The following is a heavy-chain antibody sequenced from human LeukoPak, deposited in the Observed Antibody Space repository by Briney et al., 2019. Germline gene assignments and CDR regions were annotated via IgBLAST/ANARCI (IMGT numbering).Heavy chain of an antibody. CDR3: ARDYNMAAKYYFDY. CDR2: ISSSSSYI. D-gene: IGHD1-14*01. J-gene: IGHJ4*02. CDR1: GFTFSSYS. Sequence: PGGSLRLSCAASGFTFSSYSMNWVRQAPGKGLEWVSSISSSSSYIYYADSVKGRFTISRDNAKNSLYLQMNSLRAEDTAVYYCARDYNMAAKYYFDYWGQGTLVTVSS. V-gene: IGHV3-21*01.